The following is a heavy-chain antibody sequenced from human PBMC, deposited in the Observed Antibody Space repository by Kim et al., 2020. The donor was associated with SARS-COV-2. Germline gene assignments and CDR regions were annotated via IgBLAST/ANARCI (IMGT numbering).Heavy chain of an antibody. V-gene: IGHV3-23*01. J-gene: IGHJ3*02. D-gene: IGHD3-22*01. CDR2: ISGSGDNT. CDR1: GFTFSSYA. Sequence: GGSLRLSCAASGFTFSSYAMSWVRQAPGKGLEWVSPISGSGDNTYYADSVKGRFTISRDNSKNTLYLQMNSLRAEDTAIYYCAKSMYYYDATPYGDAFDIWGPGTMVTVSS. CDR3: AKSMYYYDATPYGDAFDI.